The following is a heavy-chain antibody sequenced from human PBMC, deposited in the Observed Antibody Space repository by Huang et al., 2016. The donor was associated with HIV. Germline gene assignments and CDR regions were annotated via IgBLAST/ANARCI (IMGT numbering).Heavy chain of an antibody. D-gene: IGHD2-21*02. Sequence: QVQLQQWGAGLLKPSGVLSLKCAVYGGSLSDYYWTWFRQSPGKGLEWIGEVNHRGRSTYNPALRSRVTMSVDMSKNQFSLNLTSLTVADTAVYYCARPRMTATSSDSTWSFFDSWGQGTLVIVSS. CDR3: ARPRMTATSSDSTWSFFDS. CDR2: VNHRGRS. V-gene: IGHV4-34*02. J-gene: IGHJ4*02. CDR1: GGSLSDYY.